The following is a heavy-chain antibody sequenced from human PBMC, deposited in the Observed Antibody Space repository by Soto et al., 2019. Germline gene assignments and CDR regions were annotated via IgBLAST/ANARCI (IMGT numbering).Heavy chain of an antibody. CDR1: GGSISSYY. CDR3: ARRQGAAGSDGWLAP. D-gene: IGHD6-13*01. J-gene: IGHJ5*02. CDR2: IYSSGST. Sequence: SETLSLTCTVSGGSISSYYWSWIRQPPGKGLEWIGYIYSSGSTNYNPSLKSRVTISVDTSKNQFSLKLTSVTAADTAVYYCARRQGAAGSDGWLAPCGKGTRVPVS. V-gene: IGHV4-59*12.